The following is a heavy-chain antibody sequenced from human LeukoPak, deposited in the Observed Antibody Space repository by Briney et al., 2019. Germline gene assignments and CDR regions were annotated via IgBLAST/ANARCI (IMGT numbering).Heavy chain of an antibody. V-gene: IGHV3-48*04. CDR2: ISSSRSTI. CDR1: GFTFSNYG. J-gene: IGHJ3*02. Sequence: GGSLRLSCAASGFTFSNYGMNWVRQAPGKGLEWVSYISSSRSTIYYADSVKGRFTISRDNTKNTLYLQMNSLRAEDTAVYYCATDSYDGFDIWGQGTMVTVSS. CDR3: ATDSYDGFDI.